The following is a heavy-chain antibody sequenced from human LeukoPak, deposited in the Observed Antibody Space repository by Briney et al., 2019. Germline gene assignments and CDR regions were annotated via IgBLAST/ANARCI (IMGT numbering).Heavy chain of an antibody. CDR3: AQHPAIAVAGIVDS. CDR1: GFTFSRFA. V-gene: IGHV3-23*01. Sequence: PGGSLRLSCAASGFTFSRFAMRWRRQTPGKGLDWVSGISGSGGSIYYADSVKGRFTISRDNSKNTLFLQMNSLRAEDTAVYYCAQHPAIAVAGIVDSWGHGTLVTVSS. D-gene: IGHD6-19*01. J-gene: IGHJ5*01. CDR2: ISGSGGSI.